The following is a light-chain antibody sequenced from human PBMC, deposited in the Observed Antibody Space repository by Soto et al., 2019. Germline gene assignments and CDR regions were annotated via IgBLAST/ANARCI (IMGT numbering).Light chain of an antibody. V-gene: IGLV1-47*01. CDR2: RNN. CDR3: AVWDDSLSGWG. J-gene: IGLJ3*02. CDR1: SSSIGSNY. Sequence: QAVVTQPPTASGTPGQRVTISCSGSSSSIGSNYVNWYQQLPGTAPLFFIYRNNQRPSGVTDRFSGSKSGSSASLAISGLLSEDEADYYCAVWDDSLSGWGFGGGTKVTVL.